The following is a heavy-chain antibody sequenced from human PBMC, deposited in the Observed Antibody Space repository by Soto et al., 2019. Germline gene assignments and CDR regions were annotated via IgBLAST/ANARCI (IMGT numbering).Heavy chain of an antibody. CDR1: GFTFSSYA. J-gene: IGHJ6*02. Sequence: GGSLRLSCAASGFTFSSYAMSWVRQAPGKGLGWVSAISGSGGSTYYADSVKGRFTISRDNSKNTLYLQMNSLRAEDTAVYYCAIRPGGSYYGMDVWGQGTTVTVSS. CDR3: AIRPGGSYYGMDV. D-gene: IGHD3-16*01. CDR2: ISGSGGST. V-gene: IGHV3-23*01.